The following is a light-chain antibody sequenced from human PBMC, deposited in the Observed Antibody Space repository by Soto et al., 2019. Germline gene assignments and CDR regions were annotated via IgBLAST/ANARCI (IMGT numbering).Light chain of an antibody. CDR2: DAS. CDR1: EDIDTS. J-gene: IGKJ1*01. CDR3: QQYHSYYPWT. Sequence: DIQMTQSPSTLSVSLGDRITITCRASEDIDTSLAWFQQRPGKAPKVLIYDASSLESGVPSRFSGSGSGTAFSLTITSLQPDDSATYYCQQYHSYYPWTFGQGTKVDIK. V-gene: IGKV1-5*01.